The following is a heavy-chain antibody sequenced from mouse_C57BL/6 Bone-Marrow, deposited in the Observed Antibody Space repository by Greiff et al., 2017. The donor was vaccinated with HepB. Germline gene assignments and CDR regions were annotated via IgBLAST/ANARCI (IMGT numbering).Heavy chain of an antibody. CDR3: VKAVSSGSSYTWFAY. CDR2: IRNKANGYTT. Sequence: EVKLVESGGGLVQPGASLRLSCAASGFTFNDYQMSWVRQAPGKALEWLALIRNKANGYTTEYTASVKGRFTISRDNSQNFLYLHMHTLRAEDSATYYCVKAVSSGSSYTWFAYWGQGTLVTVSA. CDR1: GFTFNDYQ. V-gene: IGHV7-4*01. D-gene: IGHD1-1*01. J-gene: IGHJ3*01.